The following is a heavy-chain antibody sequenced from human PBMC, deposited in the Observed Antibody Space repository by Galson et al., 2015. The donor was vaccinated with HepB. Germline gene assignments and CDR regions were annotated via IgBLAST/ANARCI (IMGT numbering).Heavy chain of an antibody. V-gene: IGHV1-3*01. CDR2: INAGNGIT. D-gene: IGHD6-6*01. Sequence: SVKVSCKASGYTFTSYAMHWLRQAPGQRLEWMGWINAGNGITKYSQKFQGRVTITRDTSASTAYMELSSLRSEDTAVYYCARGVGKLVSVRRPDYWGQGTLVTVSS. J-gene: IGHJ4*02. CDR3: ARGVGKLVSVRRPDY. CDR1: GYTFTSYA.